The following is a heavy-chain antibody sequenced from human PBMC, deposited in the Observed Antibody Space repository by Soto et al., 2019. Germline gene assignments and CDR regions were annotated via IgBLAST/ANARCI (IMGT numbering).Heavy chain of an antibody. V-gene: IGHV1-69*01. CDR3: ARGWGYDNNDYYYAY. CDR1: GGTFSRHG. CDR2: IIPIFGTA. D-gene: IGHD3-22*01. J-gene: IGHJ4*02. Sequence: QVQLVQSGAEVRKPGSSVKVSCKASGGTFSRHGISWVRQAPGQGLEWMGGIIPIFGTANHAQKFQGRVTITADQSTSTAYMELSSLRSEDTAVYYSARGWGYDNNDYYYAYWGQGTLVIVSS.